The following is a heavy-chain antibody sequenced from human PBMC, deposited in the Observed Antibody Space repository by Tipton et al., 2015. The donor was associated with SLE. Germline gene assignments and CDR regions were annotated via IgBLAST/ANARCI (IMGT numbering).Heavy chain of an antibody. Sequence: TLSLTCTVSGDSISNVNYYWNWLRQRPGKGLEWIGYVYYSGNTLYNPSLRSRVTMSLDTSKNQFSLKLTSVTAADTAVYFCARDRDIVLEPVPIPPAFDIWGQGTTVTVSS. J-gene: IGHJ3*02. CDR3: ARDRDIVLEPVPIPPAFDI. CDR1: GDSISNVNYY. D-gene: IGHD2-8*02. V-gene: IGHV4-31*03. CDR2: VYYSGNT.